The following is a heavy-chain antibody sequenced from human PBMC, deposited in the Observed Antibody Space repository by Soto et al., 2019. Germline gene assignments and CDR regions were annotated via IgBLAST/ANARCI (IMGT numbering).Heavy chain of an antibody. V-gene: IGHV4-31*03. J-gene: IGHJ4*02. D-gene: IGHD1-26*01. CDR3: AIAWGGTYYGGHYFGY. Sequence: QVMLQESGPGLVEPSQTLSLTCPVSGASISRHNYYWTWIRRHPGKGLEWIGYIYYIGSTYYIPSLKSRRTISIDTSKNQFSLKLNSVTAADAAVYYFAIAWGGTYYGGHYFGYWGQGALVAVSS. CDR1: GASISRHNYY. CDR2: IYYIGST.